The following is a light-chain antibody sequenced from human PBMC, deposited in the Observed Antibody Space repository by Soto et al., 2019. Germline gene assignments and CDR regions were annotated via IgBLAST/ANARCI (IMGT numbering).Light chain of an antibody. Sequence: QSALTQPPSASGSPGRSVIISCTGTSSDIGSYDCVSWYQQHPGKAPKLMIYEVSKRPSGVPDRFSGSKSGNTASLTVSGLQAEDEADYYCSSYAGSNTVVFGGGTQLTVL. V-gene: IGLV2-8*01. CDR2: EVS. J-gene: IGLJ2*01. CDR1: SSDIGSYDC. CDR3: SSYAGSNTVV.